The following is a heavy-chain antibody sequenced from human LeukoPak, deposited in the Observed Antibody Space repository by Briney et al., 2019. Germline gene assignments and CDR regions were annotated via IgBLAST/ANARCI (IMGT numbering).Heavy chain of an antibody. CDR1: GYTFTGYY. CDR2: INPNSGGT. V-gene: IGHV1-2*04. Sequence: GASVKVSCKASGYTFTGYYMHWVRQAPGQGLEWMGWINPNSGGTNYAQKFQGWVTMTRDTSISTAYMELSRLRSDGTAVYYCARPDYGDYGGFDYWGQGTLVTVSS. J-gene: IGHJ4*02. CDR3: ARPDYGDYGGFDY. D-gene: IGHD4-17*01.